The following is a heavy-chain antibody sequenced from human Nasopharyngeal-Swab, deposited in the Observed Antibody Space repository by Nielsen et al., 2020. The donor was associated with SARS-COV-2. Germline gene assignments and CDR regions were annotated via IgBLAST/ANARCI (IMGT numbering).Heavy chain of an antibody. CDR2: TSGSGGST. J-gene: IGHJ5*02. Sequence: GGSLRLSCAASGFTFSSYAMSWVRQAPGKGLEWVSTTSGSGGSTYYADSVKGRFTISRDNSWTTLYLEMNSLRAEDTAVYYCARGVPITLVGVVSSGGNQFDPWGQGTLVTVSS. CDR3: ARGVPITLVGVVSSGGNQFDP. CDR1: GFTFSSYA. V-gene: IGHV3-23*01. D-gene: IGHD3-3*01.